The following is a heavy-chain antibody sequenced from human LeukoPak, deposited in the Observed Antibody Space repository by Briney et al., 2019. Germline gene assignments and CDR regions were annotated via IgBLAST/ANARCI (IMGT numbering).Heavy chain of an antibody. D-gene: IGHD6-13*01. J-gene: IGHJ4*02. CDR1: GFTFSSFA. CDR2: IFGSGSTI. Sequence: GGSLRLSCAASGFTFSSFAMYWVRRAPGKGLEWISGIFGSGSTIYYADSVKGRFTISRDNSKNTVFLQMNSLRAEDTAVYYCAKGPHSSSSFDYWGQGTLVTVSS. CDR3: AKGPHSSSSFDY. V-gene: IGHV3-23*01.